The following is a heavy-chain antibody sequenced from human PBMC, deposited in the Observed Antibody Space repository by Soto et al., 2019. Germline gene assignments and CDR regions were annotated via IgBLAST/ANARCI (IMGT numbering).Heavy chain of an antibody. CDR2: ISWDGVTT. CDR3: AKDLARREVHTYLDY. D-gene: IGHD1-26*01. J-gene: IGHJ4*02. CDR1: GFPFYEYS. Sequence: EVQLVESGGVVVQPGGSLRLSCAASGFPFYEYSMHWVRQAPGKGLEWVSLISWDGVTTYYADSVKGRFTISRDNSKSSLYLQINSLRIEDTALYYCAKDLARREVHTYLDYWCQGTQVTVSS. V-gene: IGHV3-43*01.